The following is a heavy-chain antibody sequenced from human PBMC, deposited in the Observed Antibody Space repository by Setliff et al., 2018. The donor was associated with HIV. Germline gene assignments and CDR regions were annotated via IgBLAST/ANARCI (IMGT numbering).Heavy chain of an antibody. D-gene: IGHD5-12*01. CDR3: ARDQHPEGGFPDY. V-gene: IGHV4-4*07. CDR1: GGSISSHY. CDR2: IYTSGNT. J-gene: IGHJ4*02. Sequence: SETLSLTCTVSGGSISSHYWSWIRQPAGQGLEWIGRIYTSGNTNYNPSLKSRATMSVDTSKNQFSLNLNSVTATDTAIYYCARDQHPEGGFPDYWGQGTLVTVSS.